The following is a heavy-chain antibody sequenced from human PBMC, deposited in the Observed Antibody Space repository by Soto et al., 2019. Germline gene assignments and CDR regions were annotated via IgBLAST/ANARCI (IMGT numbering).Heavy chain of an antibody. V-gene: IGHV4-4*02. CDR1: GDSITNSNW. CDR3: ARDLGTGTDY. CDR2: IYHSGAT. Sequence: QVQLQESGPGLVKPSGTLSLTCVVSGDSITNSNWWSWVRQAPGKGLEWIGEIYHSGATTYNPSLKSRATISVEPSNTRFSLKLTSVTAADTAVYFCARDLGTGTDYWGQGTLVTVAS. D-gene: IGHD1-1*01. J-gene: IGHJ4*02.